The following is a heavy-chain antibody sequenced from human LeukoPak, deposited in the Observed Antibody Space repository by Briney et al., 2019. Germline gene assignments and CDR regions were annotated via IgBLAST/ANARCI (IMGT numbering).Heavy chain of an antibody. Sequence: ASVKVSCKASGYTFIDYFLHWVRQAPGQRLGWMGWINHRSGATRYAEKMQGRVTMTRDTAISTAYMDLSRMGSDDTAIYYCARAIGGTLGGAFDLWGQGTMVIVSS. V-gene: IGHV1-2*02. CDR2: INHRSGAT. CDR1: GYTFIDYF. D-gene: IGHD1-7*01. J-gene: IGHJ3*01. CDR3: ARAIGGTLGGAFDL.